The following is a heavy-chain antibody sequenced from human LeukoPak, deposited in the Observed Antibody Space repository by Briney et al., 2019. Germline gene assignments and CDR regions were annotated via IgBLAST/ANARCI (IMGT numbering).Heavy chain of an antibody. V-gene: IGHV1-3*01. J-gene: IGHJ5*02. CDR3: ARDENMARGVPNWFDP. Sequence: ASVKVSCRASGFTFTNYAIHWVRQAPGQRLEWMGWINGANGNTKYSQKLQGRVTITRDSSASTDYMDLSSLTSEDTAVYYCARDENMARGVPNWFDPWGQGTLVIVSS. D-gene: IGHD3-10*01. CDR1: GFTFTNYA. CDR2: INGANGNT.